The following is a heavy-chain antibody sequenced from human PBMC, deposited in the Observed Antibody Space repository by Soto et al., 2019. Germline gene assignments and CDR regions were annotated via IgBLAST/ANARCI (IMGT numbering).Heavy chain of an antibody. CDR3: ARGGIAVAANDAFDI. CDR1: GYTFTSYA. Sequence: ASVKVSCQASGYTFTSYAMHWVRQAPGQRLEWMGWINAGNGNIKYSQKFQGRVTITADESTSTAYMELSSLRSEDTAVYYCARGGIAVAANDAFDIWGQGTMVTVSS. D-gene: IGHD6-19*01. J-gene: IGHJ3*02. CDR2: INAGNGNI. V-gene: IGHV1-3*01.